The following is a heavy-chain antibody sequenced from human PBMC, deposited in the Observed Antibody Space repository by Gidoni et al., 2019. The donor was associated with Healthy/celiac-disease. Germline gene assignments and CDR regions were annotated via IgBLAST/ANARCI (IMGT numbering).Heavy chain of an antibody. J-gene: IGHJ5*02. V-gene: IGHV4-39*01. D-gene: IGHD3-22*01. CDR1: GGSISSSSYY. CDR2: IYYSGST. Sequence: QLQLQESGPGLVKPSETLSLTCTVSGGSISSSSYYWGWIRQPPGKGLEWIGSIYYSGSTYYNPSLKSRVTISVDTSKNQFSLKLSSVTAADTAVYYCARLHDSSGYPPPLAPFDPWGQGTLVTVSS. CDR3: ARLHDSSGYPPPLAPFDP.